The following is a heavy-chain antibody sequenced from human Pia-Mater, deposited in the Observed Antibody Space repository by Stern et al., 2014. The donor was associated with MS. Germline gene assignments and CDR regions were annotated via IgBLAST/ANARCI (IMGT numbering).Heavy chain of an antibody. CDR2: MNPNNANT. CDR3: VRGGLSYGYGLDA. J-gene: IGHJ6*02. V-gene: IGHV1-8*01. CDR1: GYTFINYD. D-gene: IGHD3-16*01. Sequence: VQLVESGSQVRKPGASVKVACQASGYTFINYDIFWVRQATGQGLEWMGWMNPNNANTGQAQKFQGRVTMARNTSISTAYMELSGLRSDDTAVYYCVRGGLSYGYGLDAWGQGTAVIVSS.